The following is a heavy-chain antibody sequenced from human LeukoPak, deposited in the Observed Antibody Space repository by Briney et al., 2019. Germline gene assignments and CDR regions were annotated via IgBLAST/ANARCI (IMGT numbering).Heavy chain of an antibody. CDR1: GFIFSNYG. D-gene: IGHD6-13*01. CDR3: ARDMGRAWYGPPDY. J-gene: IGHJ4*02. CDR2: IWNDGSET. V-gene: IGHV3-33*01. Sequence: PGGSLRLSCAASGFIFSNYGMHWVRQAPGKRLEWVAVIWNDGSETFHADSVKGRFRIARDNPKNTLYLQMNSLRAEDTAVYFCARDMGRAWYGPPDYWGQGTLVTVSS.